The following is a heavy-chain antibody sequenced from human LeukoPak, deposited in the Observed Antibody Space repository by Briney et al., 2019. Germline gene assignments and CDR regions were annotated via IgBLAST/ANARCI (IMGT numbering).Heavy chain of an antibody. CDR1: GFTFSTYS. CDR2: IKQDGRDT. D-gene: IGHD2-2*01. V-gene: IGHV3-7*01. J-gene: IGHJ4*02. Sequence: PGGSLRLSCVAPGFTFSTYSMTWVRQAPGKGLEWVANIKQDGRDTYYVDSVKGRFTISRDNAKNSLYLQMNSLRAEDTAVYYCASLRGSAAFFDYWGQGTLVTVSS. CDR3: ASLRGSAAFFDY.